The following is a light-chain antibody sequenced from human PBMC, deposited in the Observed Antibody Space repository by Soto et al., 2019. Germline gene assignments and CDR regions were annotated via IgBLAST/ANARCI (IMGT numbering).Light chain of an antibody. CDR2: GAS. CDR1: QNVSSNL. CDR3: QQHISWPLT. V-gene: IGKV3-20*01. J-gene: IGKJ4*02. Sequence: IVLTPSPGTLSLSPCARATLSCRASQNVSSNLLVWYQQHPGQAPRLLIYGASSRAAGIPDRFSGSGSGTDFTLTISNLEPEDFAVYYCQQHISWPLTFGGGTKVDIK.